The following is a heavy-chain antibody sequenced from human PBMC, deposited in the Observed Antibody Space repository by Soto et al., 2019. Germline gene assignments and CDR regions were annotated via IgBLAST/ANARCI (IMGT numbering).Heavy chain of an antibody. Sequence: SETLSLTCTVSGGSISSSSYYWGWIRQPPGKGLEWIGSIYYSGSTYHNPSLKSRVTISVDTSKNQFSLKLSSVTAADTAVYYCARSMYLNYDFWSGYYTFDPWGQGTLVTVSS. CDR3: ARSMYLNYDFWSGYYTFDP. CDR2: IYYSGST. D-gene: IGHD3-3*01. V-gene: IGHV4-39*01. CDR1: GGSISSSSYY. J-gene: IGHJ5*02.